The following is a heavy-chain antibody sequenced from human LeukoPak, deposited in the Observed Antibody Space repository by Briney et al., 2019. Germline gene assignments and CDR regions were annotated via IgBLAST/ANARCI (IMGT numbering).Heavy chain of an antibody. D-gene: IGHD3-3*01. V-gene: IGHV4-39*02. CDR3: ASEHYDFWSGYLTPPSNY. CDR2: IYYSGST. CDR1: GGSISSSSFY. J-gene: IGHJ4*02. Sequence: SETLSLTCTVSGGSISSSSFYRGWIRQPPGKGLEWIGSIYYSGSTYYNPSLKSRVTISVDTSKNQFSLKLTSVTAADTAVYYCASEHYDFWSGYLTPPSNYWGQGTLVTVSS.